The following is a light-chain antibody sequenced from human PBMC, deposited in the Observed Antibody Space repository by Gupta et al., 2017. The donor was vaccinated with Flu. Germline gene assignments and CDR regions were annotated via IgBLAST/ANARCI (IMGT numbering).Light chain of an antibody. Sequence: EIVMTQSPATLSVSLGERATLTCRASQSISCSLAWYQQKAGQAPRLLIYWASTRAAGVPARFSGSGSGTEFTLTITSLQSEDLAVYYCEQYNSWPPYSFGEGTKLEMK. J-gene: IGKJ2*03. V-gene: IGKV3-15*01. CDR1: QSISCS. CDR2: WAS. CDR3: EQYNSWPPYS.